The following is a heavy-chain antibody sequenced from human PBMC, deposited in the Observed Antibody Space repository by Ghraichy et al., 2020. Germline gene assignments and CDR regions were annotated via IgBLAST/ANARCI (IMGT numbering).Heavy chain of an antibody. CDR3: ARASYGTDS. Sequence: SETLSLTCTVSGGSINTYYWSWIRQPPGKGLEWIGYIYSSGSANYNPSLESRATISDDTSRNQISLKLTSVTAADTAVYYCARASYGTDSWGQGTLVTVSS. J-gene: IGHJ4*02. CDR1: GGSINTYY. D-gene: IGHD3-16*01. V-gene: IGHV4-59*01. CDR2: IYSSGSA.